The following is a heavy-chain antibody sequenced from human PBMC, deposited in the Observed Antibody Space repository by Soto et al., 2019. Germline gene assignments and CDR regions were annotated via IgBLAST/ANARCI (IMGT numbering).Heavy chain of an antibody. D-gene: IGHD1-26*01. V-gene: IGHV4-34*01. CDR3: ARVGANPSDY. Sequence: QVQLQQWGAGLLKPSETLSLTCAVHGASFSGYSWSWIRQPPGKGLEWIGDIEHSGSTNYNSSLRSRFTISLDTSKNHFSLKLNSVTAADTAVYYCARVGANPSDYWGQGTLVTVSS. CDR1: GASFSGYS. CDR2: IEHSGST. J-gene: IGHJ4*02.